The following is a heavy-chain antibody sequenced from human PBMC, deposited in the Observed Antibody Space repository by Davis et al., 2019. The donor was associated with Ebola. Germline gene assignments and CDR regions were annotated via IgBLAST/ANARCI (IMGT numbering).Heavy chain of an antibody. CDR1: GGSISSGDYY. CDR2: IYYSGST. V-gene: IGHV4-30-4*01. Sequence: PSETLSLTCTVSGGSISSGDYYWSWIRQPPGKGLEWIGYIYYSGSTYYNPSLKSRVTISVDTSKNQFSLKLSSVTAADTAVYYCARLHLYSSSWTYYFDYWGQGTLVTVSS. D-gene: IGHD6-13*01. CDR3: ARLHLYSSSWTYYFDY. J-gene: IGHJ4*02.